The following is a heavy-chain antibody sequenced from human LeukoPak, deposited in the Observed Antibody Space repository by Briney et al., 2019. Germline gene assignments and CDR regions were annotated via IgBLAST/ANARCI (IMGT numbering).Heavy chain of an antibody. D-gene: IGHD2-15*01. CDR3: AKDQTPIYCSGGSCNNWFDP. J-gene: IGHJ5*02. V-gene: IGHV3-9*01. Sequence: GGSLRLSCAASGFTFDDYAMHWVRQAPGKGLEWVSGISWNSGSIGYADSVKGRFTISRDNAKNSLYLQMNSLRAEDTALYYCAKDQTPIYCSGGSCNNWFDPWGQGTLVTVSS. CDR2: ISWNSGSI. CDR1: GFTFDDYA.